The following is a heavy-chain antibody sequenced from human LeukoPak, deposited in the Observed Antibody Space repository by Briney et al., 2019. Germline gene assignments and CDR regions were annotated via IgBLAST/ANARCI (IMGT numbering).Heavy chain of an antibody. V-gene: IGHV1-46*01. CDR3: ARGYCSGGSCRNWFDP. CDR1: GYTFTDYY. Sequence: ASVKVSCKASGYTFTDYYMNWVRQAPGQGLEWMGIINPSGGSTSYAQKFQGRVTMTRDTSTSTVYMELSSLRSEDTAVYYCARGYCSGGSCRNWFDPWGQGTLVTVSS. J-gene: IGHJ5*02. D-gene: IGHD2-15*01. CDR2: INPSGGST.